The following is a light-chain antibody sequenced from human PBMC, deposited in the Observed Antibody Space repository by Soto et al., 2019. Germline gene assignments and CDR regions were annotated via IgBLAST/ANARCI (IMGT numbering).Light chain of an antibody. CDR3: QHYNNWPPEWT. CDR2: DTS. CDR1: QGIGDT. V-gene: IGKV3-15*01. J-gene: IGKJ1*01. Sequence: EVVMRQSPATLSVSPGEVATLSFSASQGIGDTLAWYQHKPGQTPRLLIYDTSTRATGVPTRFSGSRSGAEFTLTISSLQSEDSAVYYCQHYNNWPPEWTFGQGTKVDIK.